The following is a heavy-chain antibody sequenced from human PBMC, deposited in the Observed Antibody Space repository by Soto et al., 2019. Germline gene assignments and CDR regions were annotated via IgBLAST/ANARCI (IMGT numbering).Heavy chain of an antibody. V-gene: IGHV3-23*01. CDR3: AKALYWGIPVPGTGGATAFDC. Sequence: GGSLRLSCAASGFTFGSYAMSWVRQAPGKGLEWVSGLVGSGDSTYYADSVKGRFTISRDNSKNTLYLQMNSLRAEDTAIYYCAKALYWGIPVPGTGGATAFDCWGQGTLVTVSS. D-gene: IGHD6-19*01. CDR2: LVGSGDST. CDR1: GFTFGSYA. J-gene: IGHJ4*02.